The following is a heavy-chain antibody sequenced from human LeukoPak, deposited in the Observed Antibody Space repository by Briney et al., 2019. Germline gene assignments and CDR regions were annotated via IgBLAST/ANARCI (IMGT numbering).Heavy chain of an antibody. D-gene: IGHD3-10*01. CDR3: ARDPTMVRGVITPGGFDY. CDR1: GGSISSYY. Sequence: SETLSLTCTVSGGSISSYYWSWIRQPAGKGLEWIGRIYTSGSTNYNPSLESRVTMSVDTSKNQFSLKLSSVTAADTAVYYCARDPTMVRGVITPGGFDYWGQGTLVTVSS. J-gene: IGHJ4*02. CDR2: IYTSGST. V-gene: IGHV4-4*07.